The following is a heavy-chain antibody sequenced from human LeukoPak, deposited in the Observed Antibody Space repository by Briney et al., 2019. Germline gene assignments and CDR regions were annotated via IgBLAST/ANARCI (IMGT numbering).Heavy chain of an antibody. V-gene: IGHV6-1*01. D-gene: IGHD6-19*01. CDR3: ARSPITVAGYFDS. Sequence: SQTLSLTCAISGESVSSNSAAWSWLRQSPSRGLEWLGRTYYRSKLYTDYAPSVKSRISINPDTSKSQFFLQLSSVTPDDTAVYFCARSPITVAGYFDSWGQGILVTVSS. CDR2: TYYRSKLYT. CDR1: GESVSSNSAA. J-gene: IGHJ4*02.